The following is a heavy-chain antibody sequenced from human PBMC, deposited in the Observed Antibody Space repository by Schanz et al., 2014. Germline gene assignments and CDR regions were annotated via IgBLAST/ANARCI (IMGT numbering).Heavy chain of an antibody. D-gene: IGHD6-13*01. V-gene: IGHV1-18*01. CDR2: ISAYNGHT. CDR3: ARSGSSNWYFFDY. CDR1: GYTFSSYG. J-gene: IGHJ4*02. Sequence: QVQLVQSGAEMKKPGASVKVSCKASGYTFSSYGIKWVRQAPGQGLEWMGWISAYNGHTDYAQKLQGRVTMTADTSTSTAYMEVSSLRSEDTAVDYCARSGSSNWYFFDYWGQGTLDTVSS.